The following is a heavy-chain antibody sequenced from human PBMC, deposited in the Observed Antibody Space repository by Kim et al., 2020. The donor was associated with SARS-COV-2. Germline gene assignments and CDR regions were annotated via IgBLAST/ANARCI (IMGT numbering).Heavy chain of an antibody. CDR1: GFTFSSYG. J-gene: IGHJ6*02. CDR3: AGDRLDLGYCTGGSCYSSYYQFYYSVDV. D-gene: IGHD2-15*01. V-gene: IGHV3-33*01. Sequence: GGSLRLSCSASGFTFSSYGMHWVRQAPGKGLEWVAVIWYDGSKKYYADSVKGRFTISRDNSKNTLYLQMNSLRAEDTAVYYCAGDRLDLGYCTGGSCYSSYYQFYYSVDVWAKGPRSPSP. CDR2: IWYDGSKK.